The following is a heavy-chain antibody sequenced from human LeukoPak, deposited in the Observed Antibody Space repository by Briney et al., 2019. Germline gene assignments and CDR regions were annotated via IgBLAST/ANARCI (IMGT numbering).Heavy chain of an antibody. CDR3: AKDFGGSHPYYFDY. D-gene: IGHD1-26*01. CDR1: GFTFSSYG. Sequence: ASLRLSCAASGFTFSSYGMSWVRQAPGKGLEWVSAISGSGGSTYYADSVKGRFTISRDNSKNTLYLQMNSLRAEDTAVYYCAKDFGGSHPYYFDYWGQGTLVTVSS. V-gene: IGHV3-23*01. J-gene: IGHJ4*02. CDR2: ISGSGGST.